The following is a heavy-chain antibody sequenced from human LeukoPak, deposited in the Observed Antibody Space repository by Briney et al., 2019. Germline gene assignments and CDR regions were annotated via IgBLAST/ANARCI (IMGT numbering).Heavy chain of an antibody. D-gene: IGHD3-10*01. CDR1: GASISSYY. CDR3: ARDGWFGEPGGFDP. J-gene: IGHJ5*02. CDR2: IYYSGST. Sequence: SETLSLTCTVSGASISSYYWSWIRQPPGKGLKWFGYIYYSGSTNYTPSLKSRVTISVDTSKNQFSLKLSSVTAADTAVYYCARDGWFGEPGGFDPWGQGTLVTVSS. V-gene: IGHV4-59*01.